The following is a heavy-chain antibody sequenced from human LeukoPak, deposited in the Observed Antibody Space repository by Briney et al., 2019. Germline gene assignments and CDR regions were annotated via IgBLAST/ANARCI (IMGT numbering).Heavy chain of an antibody. V-gene: IGHV3-30*18. CDR3: AKDLCYYGSGSYCGFDP. CDR1: GFTFSSYG. D-gene: IGHD3-10*01. Sequence: PGGSLRLSCAASGFTFSSYGMHWVRQAPGRGLEWVAVISYDGSNKYYADSVKGRFTISRDNSKNTLYLQMNSLRAEDTAVYYCAKDLCYYGSGSYCGFDPWGQGTLVTVSS. J-gene: IGHJ5*02. CDR2: ISYDGSNK.